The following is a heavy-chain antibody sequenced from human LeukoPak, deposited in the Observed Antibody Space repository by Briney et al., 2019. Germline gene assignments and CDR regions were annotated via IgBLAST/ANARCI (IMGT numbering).Heavy chain of an antibody. CDR3: ARVGCSSTSCYRWFDP. V-gene: IGHV4-59*13. CDR1: GGSISTYY. CDR2: KHYSGST. D-gene: IGHD2-2*01. J-gene: IGHJ5*02. Sequence: PSETLSLTCTVSGGSISTYYWSWIRQPPGKGLEWIGYKHYSGSTDYNPSLKGRVTMSIDTSKNQFSLKLTSVTAADTAVYYCARVGCSSTSCYRWFDPWGQGSLVTVSS.